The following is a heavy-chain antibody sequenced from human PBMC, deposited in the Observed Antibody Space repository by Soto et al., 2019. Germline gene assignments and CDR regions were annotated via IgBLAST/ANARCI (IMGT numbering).Heavy chain of an antibody. Sequence: SVKVSCKASGYTFTGYYMHWVRQAPGQGLWWMGWINPNSGGTNYAQNVQGWATMTRDPSISTAYMELSRLRSDDTAVYYCAREILYGSGSSSYGMYVWGQGTTVTVSS. CDR2: INPNSGGT. CDR3: AREILYGSGSSSYGMYV. CDR1: GYTFTGYY. V-gene: IGHV1-2*04. D-gene: IGHD3-10*01. J-gene: IGHJ6*02.